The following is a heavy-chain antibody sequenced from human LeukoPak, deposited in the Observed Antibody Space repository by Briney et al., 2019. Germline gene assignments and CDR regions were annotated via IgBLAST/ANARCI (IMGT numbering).Heavy chain of an antibody. CDR3: ARRYGSGSYKY. CDR2: IYYSGST. J-gene: IGHJ4*02. V-gene: IGHV4-39*06. D-gene: IGHD3-10*01. Sequence: SETLSLTCTVSGGSISSSSYYWGWIRQPPGKGLEWIGSIYYSGSTYYNPSLKSRVTISVDTSKNQFPLKLSSVTAADTAVYYCARRYGSGSYKYWGQGTLVTVSS. CDR1: GGSISSSSYY.